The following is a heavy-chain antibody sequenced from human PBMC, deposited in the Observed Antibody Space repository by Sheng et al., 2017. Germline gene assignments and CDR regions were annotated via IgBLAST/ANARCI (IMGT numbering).Heavy chain of an antibody. CDR3: ARDSDDYYDSSGYYYDLGY. CDR1: GGTFSSYA. CDR2: IIPILGIA. D-gene: IGHD3-22*01. V-gene: IGHV1-69*04. J-gene: IGHJ4*02. Sequence: QVQLVQSGAEVKKPGSSVKVSCKASGGTFSSYAISWVRQAPGQGLEWMGGIIPILGIANYAQKFQGRVTITADKSTSTAYMELSSLRSEDTAVYYCARDSDDYYDSSGYYYDLGYWGQGTLVT.